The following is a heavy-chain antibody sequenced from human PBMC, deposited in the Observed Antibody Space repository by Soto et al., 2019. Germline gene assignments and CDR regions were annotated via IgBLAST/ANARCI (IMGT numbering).Heavy chain of an antibody. CDR3: PTSGSGWDYFDY. Sequence: EVQLVESGGGLVKPGGSLRLSCAGSGFTFSNAWMSWVRQAPGKGLEWVGRMKRKSDGGKTDYDASVKGRFTISRDDSKNTLYLQMNSLKTEDTAVYYCPTSGSGWDYFDYWGQGSLVTVSS. D-gene: IGHD6-19*01. V-gene: IGHV3-15*01. CDR2: MKRKSDGGKT. CDR1: GFTFSNAW. J-gene: IGHJ4*02.